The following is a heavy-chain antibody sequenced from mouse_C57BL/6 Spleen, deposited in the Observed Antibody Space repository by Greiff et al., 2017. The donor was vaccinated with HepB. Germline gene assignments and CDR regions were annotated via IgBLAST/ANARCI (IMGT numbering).Heavy chain of an antibody. CDR3: ARSYDYGWYFDV. J-gene: IGHJ1*03. V-gene: IGHV1-26*01. CDR1: GYTFTDYY. CDR2: INPNNGGT. Sequence: EVQLQQSGPELVKPGASVKISCKASGYTFTDYYMNWVKQSHGKSLEWIGDINPNNGGTSYNQKFKGKATLTVDKSSSTAYMELRSLTSEDSAVYYCARSYDYGWYFDVWGTGTTVTVSS. D-gene: IGHD2-4*01.